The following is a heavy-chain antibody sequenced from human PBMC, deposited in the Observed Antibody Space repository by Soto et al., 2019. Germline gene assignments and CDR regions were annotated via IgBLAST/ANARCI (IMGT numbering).Heavy chain of an antibody. J-gene: IGHJ6*02. CDR2: IYPGDSDT. CDR3: ARLGEDIVVVPAAFKSCMDV. D-gene: IGHD2-2*01. CDR1: GYSFTSYW. Sequence: PGESLKISCKGSGYSFTSYWIGWVRQMPGKGLEWMGIIYPGDSDTRYSPSFQGQVTISADKSISTAYLQWSGLKASDTAMYYCARLGEDIVVVPAAFKSCMDVCRQGTTVTVSS. V-gene: IGHV5-51*01.